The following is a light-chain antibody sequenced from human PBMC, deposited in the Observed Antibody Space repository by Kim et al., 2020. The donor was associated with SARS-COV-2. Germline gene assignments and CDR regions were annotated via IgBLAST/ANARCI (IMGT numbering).Light chain of an antibody. CDR3: QQYYSTPQT. CDR1: QSVSYSPNNKNY. V-gene: IGKV4-1*01. Sequence: DIVMTQSPDSLAVSLGERATINCKSSQSVSYSPNNKNYLAWYQQKPGQPPKLLIYWASTRESGVPDRFSGSGSGTDFTLTISSLQAEDVAVYHCQQYYSTPQTFGQGTKVDIK. J-gene: IGKJ1*01. CDR2: WAS.